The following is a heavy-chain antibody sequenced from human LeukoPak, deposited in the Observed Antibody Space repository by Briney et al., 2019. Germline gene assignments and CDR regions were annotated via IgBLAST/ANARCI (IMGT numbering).Heavy chain of an antibody. Sequence: GGSLRLSCAASGFTFNSYAMSWVRQAPGKGLEWVSTISGSGAKTYYADSVKGRFTISRDNSENTLYQQMNSLRADDTAVYYCARGKDNSGTWDYFDYWGQGTLVTVSS. CDR3: ARGKDNSGTWDYFDY. CDR1: GFTFNSYA. J-gene: IGHJ4*02. D-gene: IGHD6-19*01. V-gene: IGHV3-23*01. CDR2: ISGSGAKT.